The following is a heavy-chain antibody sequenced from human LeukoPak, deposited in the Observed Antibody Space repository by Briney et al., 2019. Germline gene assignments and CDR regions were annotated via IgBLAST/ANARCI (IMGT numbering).Heavy chain of an antibody. CDR2: ISGSGGST. D-gene: IGHD5-24*01. Sequence: GGSLRLSCAASGFTFSSYAMSWVRQAPGKGLEWVSAISGSGGSTYYADSAKARFTISRDNSKNTLYLQMNSLRAEDTAVYYCAKGLQVRLQYYFDYWGQGTLVTVSS. V-gene: IGHV3-23*01. J-gene: IGHJ4*02. CDR3: AKGLQVRLQYYFDY. CDR1: GFTFSSYA.